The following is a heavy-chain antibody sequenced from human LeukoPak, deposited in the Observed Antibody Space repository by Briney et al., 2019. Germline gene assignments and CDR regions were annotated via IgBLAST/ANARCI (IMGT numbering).Heavy chain of an antibody. V-gene: IGHV1-2*02. J-gene: IGHJ4*02. CDR3: ARDADYYDSSGGFDY. CDR2: INPNSGGS. Sequence: GSSVKVSCKACGYTFTGHYMHWVRQAPGQGLEGIGWINPNSGGSNYAQQLQDRVTMTRDTSISTAYMELSRLRSDDTAVYYCARDADYYDSSGGFDYWGQGTLVTVSS. CDR1: GYTFTGHY. D-gene: IGHD3-22*01.